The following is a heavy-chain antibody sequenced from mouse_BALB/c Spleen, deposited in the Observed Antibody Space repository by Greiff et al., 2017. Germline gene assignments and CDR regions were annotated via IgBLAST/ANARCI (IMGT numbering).Heavy chain of an antibody. CDR2: INPYNGAT. Sequence: EVQLQQSGPELVKPGASVKISCKASGYSFTGYYMHWVKQSHVKSLEWIGRINPYNGATSYNQNFKDKASLTVDKSSSTAYMELHSLTSEDSAVYYCARGGTYFDYWGQGTTLTVSS. CDR3: ARGGTYFDY. D-gene: IGHD4-1*01. CDR1: GYSFTGYY. V-gene: IGHV1-31*01. J-gene: IGHJ2*01.